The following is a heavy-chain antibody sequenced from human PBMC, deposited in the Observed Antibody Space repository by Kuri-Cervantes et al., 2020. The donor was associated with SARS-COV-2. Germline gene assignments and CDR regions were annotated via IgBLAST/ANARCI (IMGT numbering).Heavy chain of an antibody. V-gene: IGHV4-34*01. Sequence: SQTLSLTCAVYGGSFSGYYWSWIRQPPGKGLEWIGEINHSGSTNYNPSLKSRVTISVDTSKNQFSLKLSSVNAADTAVYYCARGPRYSSSWYQTLDYWGQGTLVTVSS. J-gene: IGHJ4*02. D-gene: IGHD6-13*01. CDR3: ARGPRYSSSWYQTLDY. CDR1: GGSFSGYY. CDR2: INHSGST.